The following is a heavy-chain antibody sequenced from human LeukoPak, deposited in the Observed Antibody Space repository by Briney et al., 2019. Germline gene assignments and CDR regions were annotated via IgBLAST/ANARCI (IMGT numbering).Heavy chain of an antibody. CDR2: INSDGSST. V-gene: IGHV3-74*01. CDR3: ARDMEQSSVGYYYYMDV. CDR1: GFTSSSYW. Sequence: PGGSLRLSCAASGFTSSSYWMHWVRQAPGEGLVWVSRINSDGSSTSYADSVKGRFTISRDNAKNTLYLQMNSLRAEDTAVYYCARDMEQSSVGYYYYMDVWGKGTTVTVSS. D-gene: IGHD1-26*01. J-gene: IGHJ6*03.